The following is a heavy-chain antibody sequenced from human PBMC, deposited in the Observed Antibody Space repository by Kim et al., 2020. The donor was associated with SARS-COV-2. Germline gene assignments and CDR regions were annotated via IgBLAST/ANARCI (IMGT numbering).Heavy chain of an antibody. V-gene: IGHV3-23*01. CDR3: AKPKYDFWSGYASFDY. J-gene: IGHJ4*02. D-gene: IGHD3-3*01. Sequence: SLKGRFTISRDNSKSTLYLQMNSLRAEDTAVYYCAKPKYDFWSGYASFDYWGQGTLVTVSS.